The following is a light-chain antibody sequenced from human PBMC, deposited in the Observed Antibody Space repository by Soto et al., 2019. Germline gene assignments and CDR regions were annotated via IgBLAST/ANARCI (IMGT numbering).Light chain of an antibody. CDR3: QQSRSIVT. V-gene: IGKV3-11*01. CDR1: QTGSTA. J-gene: IGKJ2*01. CDR2: GEP. Sequence: DIVLTQSPGTLSLSPGDTATLTCKASQTGSTALSGYQQKPGQPPRLLINGEPFRATGIPDRFSGSGSGTDFTLTINSLQPADSAISYCQQSRSIVTFGPGTNVEIK.